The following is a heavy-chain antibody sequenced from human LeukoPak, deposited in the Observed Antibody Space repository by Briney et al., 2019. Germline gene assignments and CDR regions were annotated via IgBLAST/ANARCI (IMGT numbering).Heavy chain of an antibody. CDR2: IYSGGST. D-gene: IGHD4-17*01. CDR1: GFTFSSYG. V-gene: IGHV3-53*01. Sequence: GGSLRLSCAASGFTFSSYGMHWVRQAPGKGLEWVSVIYSGGSTYYADSVKGRFTISRDNSKNTLYLQMNSLRAEDTAVYYCARATDYGDYPGRYWGQGTLVTVSS. J-gene: IGHJ4*02. CDR3: ARATDYGDYPGRY.